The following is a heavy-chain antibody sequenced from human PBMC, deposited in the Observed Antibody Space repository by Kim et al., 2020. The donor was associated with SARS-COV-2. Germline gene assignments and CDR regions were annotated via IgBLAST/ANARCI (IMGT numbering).Heavy chain of an antibody. CDR2: INPSGGST. D-gene: IGHD3-10*01. V-gene: IGHV1-46*01. Sequence: ASVKVSCKASGYTFTSYYMHWVRQAPGQGLEWMGIINPSGGSTSYAQKFQGRVTMTRDTSTSTVYMELSSLRSEDTAVYYCAKSRPRYYGSGSYYNDYRNDAFDIWGQGTMVTVSS. CDR3: AKSRPRYYGSGSYYNDYRNDAFDI. CDR1: GYTFTSYY. J-gene: IGHJ3*02.